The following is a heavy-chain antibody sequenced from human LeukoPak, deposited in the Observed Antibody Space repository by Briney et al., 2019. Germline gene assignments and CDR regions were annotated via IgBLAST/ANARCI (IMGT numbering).Heavy chain of an antibody. Sequence: HPGGSLRLSCAASEFTVSSNYMSWVRQAPGKGLEWVSIIYSGGSTFYADSVKGRFTISRDNSKNTLYLQMNSLRAEDTAVYYCARGGSYLSAFDIWGQGTMVTVSS. CDR1: EFTVSSNY. J-gene: IGHJ3*02. CDR3: ARGGSYLSAFDI. D-gene: IGHD1-26*01. V-gene: IGHV3-53*01. CDR2: IYSGGST.